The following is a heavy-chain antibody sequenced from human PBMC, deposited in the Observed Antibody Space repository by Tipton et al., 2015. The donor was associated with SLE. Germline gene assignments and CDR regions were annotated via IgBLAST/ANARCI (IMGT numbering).Heavy chain of an antibody. CDR1: GGSISSYY. D-gene: IGHD4-17*01. J-gene: IGHJ4*02. V-gene: IGHV4-39*07. CDR2: IYYSGST. Sequence: LRLSCTVSGGSISSYYWSWIRQPPGKGLEWIGSIYYSGSTYYNPSLKSRVTISVDTSKNQFSLKLSSVTAADTAVYYCARANGDYVQDYWGQGTLVTVSS. CDR3: ARANGDYVQDY.